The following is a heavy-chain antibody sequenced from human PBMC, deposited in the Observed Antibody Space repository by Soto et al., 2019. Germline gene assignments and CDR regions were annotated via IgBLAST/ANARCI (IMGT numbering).Heavy chain of an antibody. D-gene: IGHD6-19*01. J-gene: IGHJ4*02. V-gene: IGHV3-7*05. CDR3: AREELGFSGGWYYFDY. Sequence: EVQLVESGGGLVQPGGSLRLSCAASGFTFSSYRMSWVRQAPGKGLEWVANIKQDGSEKYYMDSVKGRFTISRDNTKNSLYLHMNSLRAEDTAVYYCAREELGFSGGWYYFDYWGQGTLFTVSS. CDR1: GFTFSSYR. CDR2: IKQDGSEK.